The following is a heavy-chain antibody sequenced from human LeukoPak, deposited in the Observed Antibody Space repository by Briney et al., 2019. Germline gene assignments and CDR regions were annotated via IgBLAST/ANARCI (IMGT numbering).Heavy chain of an antibody. CDR3: ARDEFGRIGVGVY. CDR2: ISAYTGRT. D-gene: IGHD1-26*01. Sequence: ASVKVSCKGSGYTFTAYDIIWVRQAPGQGLECVGLISAYTGRTEYAQKFQGRVIMTTDSATSTAYMELRSLGSDDTGVYYCARDEFGRIGVGVYWGQGTPVTVSA. V-gene: IGHV1-18*01. J-gene: IGHJ4*02. CDR1: GYTFTAYD.